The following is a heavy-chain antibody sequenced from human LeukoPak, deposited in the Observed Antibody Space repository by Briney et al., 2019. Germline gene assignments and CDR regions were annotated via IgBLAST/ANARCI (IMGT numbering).Heavy chain of an antibody. CDR1: GYTFTSYD. D-gene: IGHD2-8*02. J-gene: IGHJ6*03. Sequence: ASVKVSCKASGYTFTSYDINWVRQATGQGLEWMGWMNPNSGNTGYAQKFQGRVTITRNTSISTAYMELSSLRSEDTAVYYCARTVLGYYYMDVWGKGTTVTVSS. CDR3: ARTVLGYYYMDV. CDR2: MNPNSGNT. V-gene: IGHV1-8*03.